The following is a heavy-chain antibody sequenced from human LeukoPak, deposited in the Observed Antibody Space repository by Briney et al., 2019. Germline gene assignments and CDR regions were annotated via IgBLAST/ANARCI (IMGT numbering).Heavy chain of an antibody. Sequence: ASVKVSCKTSGYTFSSYYLHWVRQVPGQGLEWMGWINPKTGGTDYAQKFQGRVTMTRNTTITTGYMELSRLRSDDTAVYYCARGHYYDSSGYYEDYFDYWGQGTLVTVSS. J-gene: IGHJ4*02. D-gene: IGHD3-22*01. CDR3: ARGHYYDSSGYYEDYFDY. CDR1: GYTFSSYY. CDR2: INPKTGGT. V-gene: IGHV1-2*02.